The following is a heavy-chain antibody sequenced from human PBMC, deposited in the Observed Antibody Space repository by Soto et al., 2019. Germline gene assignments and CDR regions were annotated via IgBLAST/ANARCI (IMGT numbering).Heavy chain of an antibody. V-gene: IGHV1-3*01. D-gene: IGHD2-15*01. CDR3: ARGIATGQLDP. CDR1: GYTFTRYT. J-gene: IGHJ5*02. CDR2: INPDNGNT. Sequence: ASVKVSCKASGYTFTRYTMNWVRQAPGQRLEWMGWINPDNGNTKSSQKFQDRVIITRGTSASTAYMDLSSLRSEDTAVYYCARGIATGQLDPWGQGTLVTVSS.